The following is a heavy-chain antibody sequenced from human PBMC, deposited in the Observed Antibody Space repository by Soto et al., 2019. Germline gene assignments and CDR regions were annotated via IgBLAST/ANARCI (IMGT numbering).Heavy chain of an antibody. D-gene: IGHD3-16*01. V-gene: IGHV3-11*06. J-gene: IGHJ6*02. CDR3: ARAGLPFDRYYYGMDV. CDR2: ISSSSSYT. CDR1: GFTFSDYY. Sequence: GGSLRLSCAASGFTFSDYYMSWIRQAPGKGLEWVSYISSSSSYTNYADSVKGRFTISRDNAKNSLYLQMNSLRAEDTAVYYCARAGLPFDRYYYGMDVWGQGTTVTVSS.